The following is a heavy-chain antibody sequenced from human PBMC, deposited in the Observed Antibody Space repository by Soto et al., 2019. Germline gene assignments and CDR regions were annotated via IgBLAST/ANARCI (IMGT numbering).Heavy chain of an antibody. CDR1: GGSISSSSYY. CDR3: ARHPTLAAADPLSYGMDV. J-gene: IGHJ6*02. D-gene: IGHD6-13*01. Sequence: PXATLSLTCTVSGGSISSSSYYWGWIRQPPGKGLEWIGSIYYSGSTYYNPSLKSRVTISVDTSKNHFSLKLSSVTAADTAVYYCARHPTLAAADPLSYGMDVWGQGTTVTVSS. CDR2: IYYSGST. V-gene: IGHV4-39*01.